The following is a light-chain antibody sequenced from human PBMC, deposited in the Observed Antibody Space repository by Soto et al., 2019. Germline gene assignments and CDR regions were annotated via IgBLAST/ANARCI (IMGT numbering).Light chain of an antibody. V-gene: IGLV1-44*01. Sequence: QSVLTQPPSASGTPGQRVSISCSGGSSNNGSTAVDWYQQVPGMAPKLLIYSNDQRPSGVPDRFSGSKSGTSGSLVISGLQAEDEADYFCATWDYDLNGVVFGGGTQLTVL. CDR3: ATWDYDLNGVV. J-gene: IGLJ2*01. CDR1: SSNNGSTA. CDR2: SND.